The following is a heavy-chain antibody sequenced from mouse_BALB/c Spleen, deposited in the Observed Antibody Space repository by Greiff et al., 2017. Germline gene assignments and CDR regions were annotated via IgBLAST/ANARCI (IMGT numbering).Heavy chain of an antibody. CDR2: ISSGGGST. V-gene: IGHV5-12-1*01. CDR1: GFAFSSYD. Sequence: EVKLVESGGGLVKPGGSLKLSCAASGFAFSSYDMSWVRQTPEKRLEWVAYISSGGGSTYYPDTVKGRFTISRDNAKNTLYLQMSSLKSEDTAMYYCARYYGSSYVYAMDYWGQGTSVTVSS. CDR3: ARYYGSSYVYAMDY. D-gene: IGHD1-1*01. J-gene: IGHJ4*01.